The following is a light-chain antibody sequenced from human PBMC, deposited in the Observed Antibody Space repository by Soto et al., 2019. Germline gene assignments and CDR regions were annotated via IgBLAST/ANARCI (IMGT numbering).Light chain of an antibody. Sequence: QSVLTQPPSASGTPGQRVTISCSGSSSNIGSNTVNWYQQLPGTAPKLLIYSNNQRPSGVPDRFSGSKSGTSASLAISGLQSEDEAEYYCAAWDDSLNVVFGGGTQLTVL. CDR1: SSNIGSNT. J-gene: IGLJ2*01. V-gene: IGLV1-44*01. CDR3: AAWDDSLNVV. CDR2: SNN.